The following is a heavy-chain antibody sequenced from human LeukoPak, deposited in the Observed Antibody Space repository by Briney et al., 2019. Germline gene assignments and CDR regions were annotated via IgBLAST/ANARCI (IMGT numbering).Heavy chain of an antibody. Sequence: SQTLSLTCTVSGRSISSYCWSWVRQPPGKGLEWIGYIVTSGSTDYNTSLKSRVTMSVNTSKNQLSMKLRFLTAADTAVYYCATSHDVKTAPYDLWGQGTLVTVSS. CDR1: GRSISSYC. V-gene: IGHV4-4*09. CDR3: ATSHDVKTAPYDL. J-gene: IGHJ5*02. D-gene: IGHD2-21*01. CDR2: IVTSGST.